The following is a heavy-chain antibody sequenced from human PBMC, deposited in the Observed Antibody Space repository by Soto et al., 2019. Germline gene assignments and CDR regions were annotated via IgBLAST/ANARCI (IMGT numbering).Heavy chain of an antibody. D-gene: IGHD2-15*01. V-gene: IGHV1-69*06. J-gene: IGHJ4*02. Sequence: SVKVSCKASGGSLSTNPISWVRQAPGQGLEWMGGTGSGTGPGNHAQKFQGRLTVTADKSTSTVYMELTNLSSEDTAVYYCVRRDSGGFYRFFDSWGQGTLVTVSS. CDR3: VRRDSGGFYRFFDS. CDR1: GGSLSTNP. CDR2: TGSGTGPG.